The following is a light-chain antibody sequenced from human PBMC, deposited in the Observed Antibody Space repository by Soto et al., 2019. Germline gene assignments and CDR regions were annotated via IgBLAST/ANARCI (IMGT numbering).Light chain of an antibody. V-gene: IGKV1-39*01. CDR3: QQSFSVPLYT. CDR2: AAS. Sequence: DIQMTQSPSSLSVSVGDRVTITCRASQSISIYLNWYQQKPGKAPKLLIYAASSLQSGVPSRFSGSGSGTDFTLTISSLRPEDFATYYCQQSFSVPLYTFGQGTKLQIK. J-gene: IGKJ2*01. CDR1: QSISIY.